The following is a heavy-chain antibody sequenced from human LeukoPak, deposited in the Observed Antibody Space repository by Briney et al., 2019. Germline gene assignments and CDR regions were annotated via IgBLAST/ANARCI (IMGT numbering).Heavy chain of an antibody. CDR2: INPSGGST. J-gene: IGHJ3*02. CDR3: GCLPYAFDI. V-gene: IGHV1-46*01. CDR1: LYTLTAYY. D-gene: IGHD4/OR15-4a*01. Sequence: GASVKDSSKDSLYTLTAYYIRAVRQAPGQGLEWMALINPSGGSTHYAQTFQGRVTVTRDTSTSTVYIELTSHGSGDTAVYCCGCLPYAFDIWGQGTMVTVSS.